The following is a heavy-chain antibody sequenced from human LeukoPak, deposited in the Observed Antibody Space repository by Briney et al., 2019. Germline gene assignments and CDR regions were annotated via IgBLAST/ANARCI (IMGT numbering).Heavy chain of an antibody. CDR2: ISSSSSTI. V-gene: IGHV3-48*01. CDR1: GFTFSSYS. D-gene: IGHD2-21*01. CDR3: GRIAINAINGMDV. J-gene: IGHJ6*02. Sequence: GGSLRLSCAASGFTFSSYSMNWVRQAPGKGLEWVSYISSSSSTIYYADSVKGRFTISRDNAKNSLYLQMNSLRTEDTAVYYCGRIAINAINGMDVWGQGTTVTVSS.